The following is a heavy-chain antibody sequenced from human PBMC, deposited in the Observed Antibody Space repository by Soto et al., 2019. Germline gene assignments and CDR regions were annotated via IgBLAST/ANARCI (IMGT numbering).Heavy chain of an antibody. Sequence: QVQLVESGGGVVQPGRSLRLSCAASGFTFSSYGMHWVRQAPGKGLEWVAVISYDGSNKYYADSVKGRFTISRDNSKNPLYLKMNSLRAEDTAVYYCAKDRRPNYYYGMDVWGQGTTVTVSS. D-gene: IGHD6-25*01. CDR3: AKDRRPNYYYGMDV. CDR1: GFTFSSYG. CDR2: ISYDGSNK. J-gene: IGHJ6*02. V-gene: IGHV3-30*18.